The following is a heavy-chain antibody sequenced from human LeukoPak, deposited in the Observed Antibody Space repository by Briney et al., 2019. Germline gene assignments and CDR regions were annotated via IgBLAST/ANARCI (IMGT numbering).Heavy chain of an antibody. J-gene: IGHJ4*02. CDR2: IRTNTFGGTT. D-gene: IGHD1-26*01. V-gene: IGHV3-49*04. CDR3: TTRGGSFSIFDY. Sequence: GRSLRLSCTASGFTFGDYPMNWVRQAPGKGLEWVSFIRTNTFGGTTEYAASVKGRFTISRDDSKSIAYLQMNSLKIEDTAVYYCTTRGGSFSIFDYWGQGTLVTVSS. CDR1: GFTFGDYP.